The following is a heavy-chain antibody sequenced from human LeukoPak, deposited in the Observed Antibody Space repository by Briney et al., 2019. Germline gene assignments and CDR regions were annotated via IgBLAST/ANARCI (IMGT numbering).Heavy chain of an antibody. CDR2: INPNSGGT. D-gene: IGHD2-2*01. CDR1: GYTFTVYY. V-gene: IGHV1-2*02. J-gene: IGHJ4*02. CDR3: AIEGGPSIDEHFDY. Sequence: ASVKVSCKASGYTFTVYYMHWVRQAPGQGLEWMGWINPNSGGTNYAQKFQGRVTMTRDTSISTAYMELSRLRSDDTDVYYCAIEGGPSIDEHFDYWGQGTLVTVSS.